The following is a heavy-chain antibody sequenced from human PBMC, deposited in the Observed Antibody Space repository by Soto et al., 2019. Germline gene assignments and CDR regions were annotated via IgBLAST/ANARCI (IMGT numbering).Heavy chain of an antibody. CDR2: IDPSDSYT. CDR3: ARHGCSSTSCYLDYYYYGMDV. V-gene: IGHV5-10-1*01. D-gene: IGHD2-2*01. CDR1: GYSFTSYW. Sequence: GESLKISCKGSGYSFTSYWISWVRQMPGKGLEWMGRIDPSDSYTNYSPSFQGHVTISADKSISTAYLQWSSLKASDTAMYYCARHGCSSTSCYLDYYYYGMDVWVQGTTVTVSS. J-gene: IGHJ6*02.